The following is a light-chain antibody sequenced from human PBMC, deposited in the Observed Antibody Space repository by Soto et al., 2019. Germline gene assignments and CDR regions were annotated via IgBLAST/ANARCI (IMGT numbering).Light chain of an antibody. V-gene: IGKV3-20*01. CDR1: QSVSSSY. CDR2: GAS. Sequence: EIVLTQSPGTLSLSPGERATLSCRASQSVSSSYLALYQQKPGQAPRLLIFGASSRATGIPDRFNGSGSGTDFTLTISRLEHEDFGVYYCQQYVSSPRTFGQGTKLEIK. CDR3: QQYVSSPRT. J-gene: IGKJ2*01.